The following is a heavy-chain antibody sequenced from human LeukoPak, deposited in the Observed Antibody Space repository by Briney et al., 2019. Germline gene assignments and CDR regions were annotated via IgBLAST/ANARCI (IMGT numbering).Heavy chain of an antibody. D-gene: IGHD4-23*01. V-gene: IGHV4-4*07. CDR1: GGSISSHY. Sequence: SETLSLTCTVSGGSISSHYWSWIRQPAGKGLEWIGRIYTSGSTNYNPSLKSRVTMSADTSKNQFSLKLSSVTAADTAVYYCARHSRDDYGGNLDAFDIWGQGTMVTVSS. CDR3: ARHSRDDYGGNLDAFDI. J-gene: IGHJ3*02. CDR2: IYTSGST.